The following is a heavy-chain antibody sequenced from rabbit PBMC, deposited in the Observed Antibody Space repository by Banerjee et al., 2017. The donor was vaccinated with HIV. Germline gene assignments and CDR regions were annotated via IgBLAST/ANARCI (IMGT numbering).Heavy chain of an antibody. V-gene: IGHV1S45*01. CDR3: ARGVVYGAWGL. CDR1: GFTISSSYY. CDR2: IYTGDGNT. J-gene: IGHJ3*01. Sequence: QLEESGGGLVQPEGSLALTCKASGFTISSSYYMCWVRQAPGKGPEWIACIYTGDGNTYYASWVNGRFTISKTSSTTVTLQMTSLTVADTATYFCARGVVYGAWGLWGQGTLVTVS. D-gene: IGHD2-1*01.